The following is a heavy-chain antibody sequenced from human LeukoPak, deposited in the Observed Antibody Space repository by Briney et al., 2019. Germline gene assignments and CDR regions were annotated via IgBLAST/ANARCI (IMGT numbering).Heavy chain of an antibody. V-gene: IGHV1-18*01. Sequence: ASVKVSCKASGYTFTSYGISWVRQAPGQGLEWMGWISAYNCNTNYAQKLQGRVTMTTDTSTSTAYMELRSLRSDDTAVYYCARVEDLYYDILTGYQGPNWFDPWGQGTLVTVSS. D-gene: IGHD3-9*01. CDR1: GYTFTSYG. CDR2: ISAYNCNT. CDR3: ARVEDLYYDILTGYQGPNWFDP. J-gene: IGHJ5*02.